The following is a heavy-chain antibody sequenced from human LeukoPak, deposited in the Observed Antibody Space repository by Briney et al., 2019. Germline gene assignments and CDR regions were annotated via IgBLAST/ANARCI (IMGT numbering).Heavy chain of an antibody. CDR3: ARGSGGWNYEDY. CDR1: GFTFTTYS. V-gene: IGHV3-48*01. Sequence: GGSLRLSCAASGFTFTTYSMNWVRQAPGKGLEWVSYISSSSGTIYYADSVKGRFTISRHNAKNSLYLQMNSLRAEDTAVYYCARGSGGWNYEDYWGQGTLVTVSS. D-gene: IGHD1-7*01. CDR2: ISSSSGTI. J-gene: IGHJ4*02.